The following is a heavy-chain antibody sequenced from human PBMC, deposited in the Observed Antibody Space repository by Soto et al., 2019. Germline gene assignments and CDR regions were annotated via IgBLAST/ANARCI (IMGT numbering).Heavy chain of an antibody. CDR2: IYYSGST. V-gene: IGHV4-30-4*01. CDR1: GGSISSGDYY. Sequence: SETLSLTCTVSGGSISSGDYYWSWIRQPPGKGLEWIGYIYYSGSTYYNPSLKSRVTISVDTSKNQFSLKLSSVTAADMAVYYCARDSRGHYYGMDVWGQGTTVTVSS. CDR3: ARDSRGHYYGMDV. J-gene: IGHJ6*02.